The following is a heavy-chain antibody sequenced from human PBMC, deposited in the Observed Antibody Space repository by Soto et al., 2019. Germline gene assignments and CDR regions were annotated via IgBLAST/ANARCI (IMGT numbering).Heavy chain of an antibody. CDR2: ISYDGGNK. CDR3: AKEGPSAYDVWSGDYGYYYYGMDV. D-gene: IGHD3-3*01. Sequence: PGWSLRLSCAASGFTVRSYGMHWVRQAPGKGLEWVSVISYDGGNKYYADSVKGRFTISRDNSKNTLYLQMNSLRAEDTTVYYCAKEGPSAYDVWSGDYGYYYYGMDVWGQGTTVTVSS. CDR1: GFTVRSYG. V-gene: IGHV3-30*18. J-gene: IGHJ6*02.